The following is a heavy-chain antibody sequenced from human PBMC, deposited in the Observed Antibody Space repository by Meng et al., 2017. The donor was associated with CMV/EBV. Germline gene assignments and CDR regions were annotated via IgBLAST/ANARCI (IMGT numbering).Heavy chain of an antibody. V-gene: IGHV3-33*06. Sequence: GGSLRLSCAASGFTFSSYGMHWVRQAPGKGLEWVAVIWYDGSNKYYADSVKGRFTIPRDNSKNTLYLQMNSLRAEDTAVYYCAKEAHLYDFWTRDAFDIWGQGTMVTVSS. J-gene: IGHJ3*02. CDR2: IWYDGSNK. CDR1: GFTFSSYG. D-gene: IGHD3-3*01. CDR3: AKEAHLYDFWTRDAFDI.